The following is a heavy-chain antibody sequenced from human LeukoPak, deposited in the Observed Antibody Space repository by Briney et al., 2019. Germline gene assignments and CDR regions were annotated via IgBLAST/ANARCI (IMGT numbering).Heavy chain of an antibody. CDR3: VRGVGGEYFYFDR. Sequence: SETLSLTCGVSGDSISSDGHSWSWIRQRPGKGLEWVGYIYHSGAAYHNPSLKSRLALSVDTSNNQFSLRLRSVTAADTAVYYCVRGVGGEYFYFDRWGQGALVTVSA. J-gene: IGHJ4*02. V-gene: IGHV4-30-4*07. CDR2: IYHSGAA. D-gene: IGHD1-26*01. CDR1: GDSISSDGHS.